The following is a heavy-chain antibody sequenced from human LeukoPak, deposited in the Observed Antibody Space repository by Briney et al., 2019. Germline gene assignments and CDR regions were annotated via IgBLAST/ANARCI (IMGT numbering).Heavy chain of an antibody. CDR2: ISGSGGST. CDR1: GFTFSSYA. Sequence: GGSLRLSCAASGFTFSSYAMSWVRQAPGKGLDWVSAISGSGGSTYYADSVKGRFTISRDNSKNTLYLQMNSLRAEDTAVYYCAKDIIVVVPAAISYWGQGTLVTVSS. CDR3: AKDIIVVVPAAISY. V-gene: IGHV3-23*01. D-gene: IGHD2-2*02. J-gene: IGHJ4*02.